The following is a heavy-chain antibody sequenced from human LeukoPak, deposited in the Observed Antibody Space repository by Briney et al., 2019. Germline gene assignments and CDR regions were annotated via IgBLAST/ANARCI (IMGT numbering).Heavy chain of an antibody. CDR2: INPNSGGT. Sequence: ASVKVSCKASGYTFTGYYMHWVRQAPGHGLGGGGWINPNSGGTNYAQKFQGWVTMTRDTSISTAYMELSRLRSDDTAVYYCARAEPAAADSLDIWGQGTLVTVSS. J-gene: IGHJ4*02. CDR3: ARAEPAAADSLDI. V-gene: IGHV1-2*04. CDR1: GYTFTGYY. D-gene: IGHD6-13*01.